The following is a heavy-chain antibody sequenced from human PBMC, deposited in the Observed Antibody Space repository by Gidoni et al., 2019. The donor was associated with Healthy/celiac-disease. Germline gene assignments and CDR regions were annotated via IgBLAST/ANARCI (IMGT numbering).Heavy chain of an antibody. CDR1: GFSLSTSEVG. J-gene: IGHJ4*02. D-gene: IGHD6-19*01. CDR2: IHWDDDK. CDR3: AHSYSGWNFDY. Sequence: HITLKHSGPTLAKPTQTLTLTCTFPGFSLSTSEVGVGWLRQPPGQALEWHALIHWDDDKHYSPSLKSRLIITKDTSKNQVVITRTNMDPVDTATYYCAHSYSGWNFDYWGQGTLVTVSS. V-gene: IGHV2-5*02.